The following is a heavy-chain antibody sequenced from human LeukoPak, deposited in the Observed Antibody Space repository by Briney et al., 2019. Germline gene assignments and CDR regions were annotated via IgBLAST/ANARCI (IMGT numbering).Heavy chain of an antibody. Sequence: SETLSLTCSFSGHSISSGYYWGWIRQPPGQGLEWIGNIYHSGSTYYNPSLKSRVTISVDTSKNQFSLKLSSVTAADTAVYYCAGDFWSGYYFRDWGQGTLVTVSS. J-gene: IGHJ4*02. CDR3: AGDFWSGYYFRD. CDR2: IYHSGST. CDR1: GHSISSGYY. D-gene: IGHD3-3*01. V-gene: IGHV4-38-2*02.